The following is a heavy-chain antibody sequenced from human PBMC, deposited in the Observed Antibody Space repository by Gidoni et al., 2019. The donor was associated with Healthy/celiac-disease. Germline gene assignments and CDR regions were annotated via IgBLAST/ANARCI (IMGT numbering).Heavy chain of an antibody. D-gene: IGHD5-18*01. Sequence: QVQLQQWGAGLLKPSETLSLTCAVYGGSFSGYYWSWIRQPPGKGLEWIGELNHSGSTNYNPSLKSRVTISVDTSKNQFSLKLSSVTAADTAVYYCARNRGYSYGAGFDYWGQGTLVTVSS. CDR3: ARNRGYSYGAGFDY. V-gene: IGHV4-34*01. CDR1: GGSFSGYY. CDR2: LNHSGST. J-gene: IGHJ4*02.